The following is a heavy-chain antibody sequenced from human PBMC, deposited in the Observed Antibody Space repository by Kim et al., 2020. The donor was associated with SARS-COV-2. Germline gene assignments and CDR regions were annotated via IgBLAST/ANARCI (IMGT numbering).Heavy chain of an antibody. V-gene: IGHV3-43*02. CDR1: GFTFDDYA. CDR3: AKDLAGTTWGDTFDY. D-gene: IGHD1-1*01. Sequence: GGSLRLSCAASGFTFDDYAMHWVRQAPGKGLEWVSLISGDGGSTYYADSVKGRFTISRDNSKNSLYLQMNSLRTEDTALYYCAKDLAGTTWGDTFDYWGQGNLVTVSS. CDR2: ISGDGGST. J-gene: IGHJ4*02.